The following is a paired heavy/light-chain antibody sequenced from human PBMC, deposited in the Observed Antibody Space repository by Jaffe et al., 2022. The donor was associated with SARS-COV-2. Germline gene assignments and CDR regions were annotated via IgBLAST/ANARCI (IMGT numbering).Light chain of an antibody. CDR2: WAS. CDR3: QQYYTFPVT. J-gene: IGKJ2*01. CDR1: QSVLYSYNNENY. V-gene: IGKV4-1*01. Sequence: DIVVTQSPDSLAVSLGERATINCKTSQSVLYSYNNENYLAWYQQTPGQPPKLLIYWASSRESGVPDRFSGSGSGTDFTLTISSLQTEDVAVYYCQQYYTFPVTFGQGTKLEIK.
Heavy chain of an antibody. J-gene: IGHJ3*02. V-gene: IGHV3-23*04. CDR3: ASRARWCGGDCWGESNI. CDR1: GFTFSTYA. Sequence: EVQVVESGGGLVQPGGSLRLSCAASGFTFSTYATTWVRQAPGKGLEWVSGISGDGYRTYYADSVKGRFTISRDSSKNTLDLQMNSLRVEDTAVYYCASRARWCGGDCWGESNIWGQGTMVIVSS. D-gene: IGHD2-21*02. CDR2: ISGDGYRT.